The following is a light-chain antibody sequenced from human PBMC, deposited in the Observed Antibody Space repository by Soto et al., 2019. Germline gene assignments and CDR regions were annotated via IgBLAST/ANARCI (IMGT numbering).Light chain of an antibody. CDR1: SSNIGSNT. CDR2: NNN. J-gene: IGLJ2*01. Sequence: QSALTQTPSASGTPGQRVTISCSGSSSNIGSNTVNWYQQLPGTAPKVLIYNNNERPSGVPDRFSGSKSGTSASLAISGLHSEDEADYYCAAWDDSLNVVVFGGGTKVTVL. V-gene: IGLV1-44*01. CDR3: AAWDDSLNVVV.